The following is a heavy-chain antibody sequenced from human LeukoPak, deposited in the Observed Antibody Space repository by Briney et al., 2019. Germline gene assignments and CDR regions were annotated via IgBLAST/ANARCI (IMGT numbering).Heavy chain of an antibody. Sequence: ASVKVSCKASGYTFTSYATHWVRQAPGQRLEWMGWINAGNGNTKYSQKFQGRVTITRDTSASTAYMELSSLRSEDTAVYYCARGTVAGTGMLGYWGQGSLVTVSS. J-gene: IGHJ4*02. D-gene: IGHD6-19*01. CDR2: INAGNGNT. CDR3: ARGTVAGTGMLGY. V-gene: IGHV1-3*01. CDR1: GYTFTSYA.